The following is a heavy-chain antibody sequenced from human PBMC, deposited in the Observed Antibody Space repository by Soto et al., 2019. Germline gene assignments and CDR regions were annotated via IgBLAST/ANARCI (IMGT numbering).Heavy chain of an antibody. CDR1: GFIFSTYA. V-gene: IGHV3-23*01. J-gene: IGHJ4*02. Sequence: EVQLLESGGGLVQPGGSLRLSCAASGFIFSTYAMTWVRQTPGKGLEWISTISDSGGNTYYADSVKGRFTISRDNSKNTLYLQMNNLRAEDTAVYYCTKWRPRSCWGQGTRVTVSS. D-gene: IGHD2-15*01. CDR2: ISDSGGNT. CDR3: TKWRPRSC.